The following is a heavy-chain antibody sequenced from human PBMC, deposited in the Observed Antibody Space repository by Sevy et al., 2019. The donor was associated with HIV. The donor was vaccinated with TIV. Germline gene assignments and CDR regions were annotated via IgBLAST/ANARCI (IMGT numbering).Heavy chain of an antibody. CDR1: GFTFSSYS. D-gene: IGHD3-22*01. CDR3: ARGDSSGYYY. V-gene: IGHV3-21*01. CDR2: ISSSSSYI. J-gene: IGHJ4*02. Sequence: GESLKISCAASGFTFSSYSMNWVRQAPGKGLEWVSSISSSSSYIYYADSVKGRFTISRDNAKNSLYLQMNSLRAEDTAVYYCARGDSSGYYYWGQGTLVTVSS.